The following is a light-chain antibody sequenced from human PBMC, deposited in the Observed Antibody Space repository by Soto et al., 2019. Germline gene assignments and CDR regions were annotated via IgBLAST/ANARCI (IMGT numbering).Light chain of an antibody. CDR3: QHNKSYPWT. CDR1: QSISSW. V-gene: IGKV1-5*03. Sequence: DIQMTQSPATLSASVGDRVTITCRASQSISSWLAWYQQKPGKAPKLLIYKASSLESGVPSRFSGSGSGTEFTLTISSLQPDDFATDYCQHNKSYPWTFGQGTKVEIK. CDR2: KAS. J-gene: IGKJ1*01.